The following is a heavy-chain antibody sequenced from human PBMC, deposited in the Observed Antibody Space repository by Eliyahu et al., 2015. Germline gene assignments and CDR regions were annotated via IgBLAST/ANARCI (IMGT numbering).Heavy chain of an antibody. J-gene: IGHJ6*02. CDR1: GFTFSSYA. CDR2: ISSSGDST. CDR3: GKGGMIRASYYYGMDI. Sequence: EVQLLESGGGLVQRGGSLRLSCAASGFTFSSYAMTWVRHAPGKGLEWVSGISSSGDSTYYADSVKGRFTISRDNPKSTLYLQMNSLRAEDTAVYYCGKGGMIRASYYYGMDIWGQGTTVTVSS. D-gene: IGHD3-10*01. V-gene: IGHV3-23*01.